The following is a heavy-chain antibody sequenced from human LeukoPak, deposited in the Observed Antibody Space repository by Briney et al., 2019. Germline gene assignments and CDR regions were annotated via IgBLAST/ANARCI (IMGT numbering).Heavy chain of an antibody. J-gene: IGHJ4*02. CDR3: ARSPSIVGATPDDY. V-gene: IGHV1-2*02. CDR1: GYTFTGYY. D-gene: IGHD1-26*01. Sequence: GASVKVSCKASGYTFTGYYMHWVRQAPGQGLEWMGWINPNSGGTNYAQKFQGRVTMTRDTSISTAYMELSRLRSDDTAVYYCARSPSIVGATPDDYWGQGTLVTVSP. CDR2: INPNSGGT.